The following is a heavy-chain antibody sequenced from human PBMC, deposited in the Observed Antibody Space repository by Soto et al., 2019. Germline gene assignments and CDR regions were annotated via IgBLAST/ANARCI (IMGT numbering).Heavy chain of an antibody. CDR3: ARVFRRLRFLEWLLYFDY. V-gene: IGHV4-34*01. CDR1: GGSFSGYY. J-gene: IGHJ4*02. CDR2: INHSGST. D-gene: IGHD3-3*01. Sequence: SETLSLTCAVYGGSFSGYYWSWIRQPPGKGLEWIGEINHSGSTNYNPSLKSRVTISVDTSKNQFSLKLSSVTAAGTAVYYCARVFRRLRFLEWLLYFDYWGQGTLVTVS.